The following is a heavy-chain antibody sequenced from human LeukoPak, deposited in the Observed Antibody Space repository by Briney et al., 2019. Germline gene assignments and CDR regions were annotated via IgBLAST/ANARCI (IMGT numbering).Heavy chain of an antibody. CDR3: AKGAVDSSGWYVGDFDY. V-gene: IGHV3-30*02. CDR2: IRYDGSNK. Sequence: SCKASGYTFTSYYMHWVRQAPGKGLEWVSFIRYDGSNKYYADSVKGRFTISRDISKNTLYLQMNSLRAEDTAVYYCAKGAVDSSGWYVGDFDYWGQGTLVTVSS. J-gene: IGHJ4*02. D-gene: IGHD6-19*01. CDR1: GYTFTSYY.